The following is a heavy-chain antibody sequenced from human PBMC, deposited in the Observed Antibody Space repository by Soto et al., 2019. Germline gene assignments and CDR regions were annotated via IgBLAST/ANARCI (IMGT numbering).Heavy chain of an antibody. CDR2: ISYDGSHK. V-gene: IGHV3-30-3*01. J-gene: IGHJ6*02. D-gene: IGHD2-15*01. CDR3: ARDYSYQRAMDV. Sequence: GGSLRLSCAASGFTFSNFAMYWVRQAPGKGLEGVTVISYDGSHKYYADSVKGRFTISRDNSKNTLYLQMNNLRAEDSAVYFCARDYSYQRAMDVWGQGTTVTVSS. CDR1: GFTFSNFA.